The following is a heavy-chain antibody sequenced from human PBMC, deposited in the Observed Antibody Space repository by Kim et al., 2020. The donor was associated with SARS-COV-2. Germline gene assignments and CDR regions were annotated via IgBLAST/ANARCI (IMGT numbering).Heavy chain of an antibody. D-gene: IGHD6-19*01. Sequence: AQKFQGRVTITADESTSTAYMELSSLRSEDTAVYYCARDGGIAVAGTSVYWGQGTLVTVSS. J-gene: IGHJ4*02. V-gene: IGHV1-69*01. CDR3: ARDGGIAVAGTSVY.